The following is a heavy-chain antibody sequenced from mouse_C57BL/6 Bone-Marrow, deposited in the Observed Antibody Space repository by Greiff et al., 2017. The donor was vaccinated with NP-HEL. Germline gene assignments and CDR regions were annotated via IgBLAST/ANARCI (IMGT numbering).Heavy chain of an antibody. CDR2: IDPSDSYT. CDR1: GYTFTSYW. V-gene: IGHV1-69*01. CDR3: ARYDGYYVWFAY. D-gene: IGHD2-3*01. J-gene: IGHJ3*01. Sequence: QVQLQQPGAELVMPGASVKLSCKASGYTFTSYWMHWVKQRPGQGLEWIGEIDPSDSYTNYNQKFKGKSTLTVDKSSSTAYMQLSSLTAEDSAVYDCARYDGYYVWFAYWGQGTLVTVSA.